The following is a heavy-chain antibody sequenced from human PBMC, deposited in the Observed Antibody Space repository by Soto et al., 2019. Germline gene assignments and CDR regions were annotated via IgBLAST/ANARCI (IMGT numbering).Heavy chain of an antibody. CDR3: AKDYEIGWELPLIYGMDV. D-gene: IGHD1-26*01. J-gene: IGHJ6*02. CDR1: GFTFSSYA. V-gene: IGHV3-23*01. Sequence: EVQLLESGGGLVQPGGSLRLSCAASGFTFSSYAMSWVRQAPGKGLEWVSAISGSGGSTYYADSVKGRFTISRDNSKNTLYLQMNSLRAEDTAVYYCAKDYEIGWELPLIYGMDVWGQGTTVTVSS. CDR2: ISGSGGST.